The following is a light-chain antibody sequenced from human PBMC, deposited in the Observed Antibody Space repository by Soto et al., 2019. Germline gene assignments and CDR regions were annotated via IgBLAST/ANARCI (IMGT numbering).Light chain of an antibody. J-gene: IGLJ2*01. CDR1: SSDVGGYSF. Sequence: QSALTQPRSVSGSPGQSLTISCTGTSSDVGGYSFVSWYQHHPGKAPQLMIYDVSKRPSGVPDRFSGSKSGNTASLSISGLQAEEEADYYCCSYAGSSTVVFGGGTKLTVL. CDR3: CSYAGSSTVV. V-gene: IGLV2-11*01. CDR2: DVS.